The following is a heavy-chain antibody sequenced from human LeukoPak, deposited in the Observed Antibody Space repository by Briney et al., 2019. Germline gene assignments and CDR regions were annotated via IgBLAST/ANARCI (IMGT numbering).Heavy chain of an antibody. Sequence: ETLSLTCSVSGDSIRSNSFFWGWIRQPPGMGLEWIASISYNGVTYYNPSLKSRATVSVDTSKNQFSLRLISVTAADTAVYYCARRPGHTWDVGNWFDPWGPGNLVTVSS. D-gene: IGHD1-26*01. CDR1: GDSIRSNSFF. CDR3: ARRPGHTWDVGNWFDP. J-gene: IGHJ5*02. CDR2: ISYNGVT. V-gene: IGHV4-39*01.